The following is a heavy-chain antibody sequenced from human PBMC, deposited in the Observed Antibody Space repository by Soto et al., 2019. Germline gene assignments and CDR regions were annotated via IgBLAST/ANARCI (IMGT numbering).Heavy chain of an antibody. CDR2: VSIGGST. V-gene: IGHV3-23*01. CDR1: GFTFSSYA. J-gene: IGHJ4*02. D-gene: IGHD2-15*01. Sequence: DVQLLESGGGLVQPEGSLRLSCAASGFTFSSYAMGWVRQGPGKGLEWVAGVSIGGSTHYADSVRGRFTISRDNSKNTLSLQMNRLTAEDTAVYFCAKRRGAGGHFDYWGQGALVNVSS. CDR3: AKRRGAGGHFDY.